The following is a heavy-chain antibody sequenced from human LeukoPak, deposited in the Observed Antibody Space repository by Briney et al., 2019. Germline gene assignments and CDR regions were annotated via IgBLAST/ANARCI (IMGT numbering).Heavy chain of an antibody. D-gene: IGHD3-22*01. CDR1: GFTFSSYS. V-gene: IGHV3-21*01. CDR3: ARGLNYYDSSGYYYADY. J-gene: IGHJ4*02. Sequence: PGGSLRLSCAASGFTFSSYSMNWVRQAPGKGLEWVSSISSSSSYIYYADSVKGRFTISRDNAKNSLYLQMNSLRAEDTAVYYCARGLNYYDSSGYYYADYWGQGTLVTVSS. CDR2: ISSSSSYI.